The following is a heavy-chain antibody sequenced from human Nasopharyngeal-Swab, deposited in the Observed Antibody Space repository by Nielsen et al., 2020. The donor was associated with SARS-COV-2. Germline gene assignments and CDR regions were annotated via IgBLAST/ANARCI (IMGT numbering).Heavy chain of an antibody. CDR1: GYTFYAYN. Sequence: ASVKVSCKPSGYTFYAYNMHWVRQAPGQGLEWMGRINPNNGCTNYAQRFQGRVTMTWDTSISTAYMEVTRLTSDDTAMYYCAREGADLWGQGTLVTVSS. CDR2: INPNNGCT. CDR3: AREGADL. J-gene: IGHJ4*02. D-gene: IGHD3-16*01. V-gene: IGHV1-2*06.